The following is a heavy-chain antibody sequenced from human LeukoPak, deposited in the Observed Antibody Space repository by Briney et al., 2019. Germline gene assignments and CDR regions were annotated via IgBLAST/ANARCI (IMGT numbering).Heavy chain of an antibody. J-gene: IGHJ5*02. Sequence: PSEALSLTCTVCLGSISSSRYYWGWTRQPPEKVVEGVGSIYYIWSTYYNPSPKSRVTISVDTSNNHVSLTLSCLTSGGAAVHSRASEYGDYEFASWGKGPLVTVSS. CDR2: IYYIWST. D-gene: IGHD4-17*01. CDR3: ASEYGDYEFAS. CDR1: LGSISSSRYY. V-gene: IGHV4-39*07.